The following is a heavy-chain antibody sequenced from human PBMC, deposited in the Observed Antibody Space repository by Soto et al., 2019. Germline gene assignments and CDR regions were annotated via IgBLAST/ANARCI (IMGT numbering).Heavy chain of an antibody. Sequence: GASVKVSCKASGGTLGSYASSWVRQAPGQGLEWMGGIIPIFGTANYAQKFQGRVTITADESTSTAYMELSSLRSEDTAVYYCARSVNRDIAAAGRYYGMDVWGQGTTVTVSS. D-gene: IGHD6-13*01. J-gene: IGHJ6*02. CDR3: ARSVNRDIAAAGRYYGMDV. CDR2: IIPIFGTA. V-gene: IGHV1-69*13. CDR1: GGTLGSYA.